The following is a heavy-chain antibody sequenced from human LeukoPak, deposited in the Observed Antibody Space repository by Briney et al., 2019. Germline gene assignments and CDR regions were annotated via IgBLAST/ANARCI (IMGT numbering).Heavy chain of an antibody. CDR1: GGSFSGYY. Sequence: SETLSLTCAVYGGSFSGYYWSWIRQPPGKGLEWSGEINHSGSTNYNPSLKSRVTISVDTSKNQFSLKLSSVTAADTAVYYCARDPGVVAQRWLRNLDAFDIWGQGTMVTVSS. CDR2: INHSGST. V-gene: IGHV4-34*01. CDR3: ARDPGVVAQRWLRNLDAFDI. D-gene: IGHD5-24*01. J-gene: IGHJ3*02.